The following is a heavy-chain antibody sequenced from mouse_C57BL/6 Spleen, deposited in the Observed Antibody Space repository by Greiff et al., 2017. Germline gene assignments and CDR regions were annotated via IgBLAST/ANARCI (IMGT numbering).Heavy chain of an antibody. CDR3: ARYDYGNYAFDY. V-gene: IGHV1-18*01. Sequence: EVQLQQSGPELVKPGASVKIPCKASGYTFTDYNMDWVKQSHGKSLEWIGDINPNNGGTIYNQKFKGKATLTVDKSSSTAYMELRSLTSEDTAVYYCARYDYGNYAFDYWGQGTTLTVSS. D-gene: IGHD2-1*01. CDR2: INPNNGGT. J-gene: IGHJ2*01. CDR1: GYTFTDYN.